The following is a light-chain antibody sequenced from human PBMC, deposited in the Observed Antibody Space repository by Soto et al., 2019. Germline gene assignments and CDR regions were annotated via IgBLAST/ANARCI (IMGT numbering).Light chain of an antibody. CDR1: QSVSSN. V-gene: IGKV3-20*01. CDR3: QQYGSSPRT. Sequence: EIVMTQSPVTLSVSPGERVTLSCRASQSVSSNLAWYQQKPGQAPSLLISGASSRATGIPDRFTGSGSGTDFTLTISRLEPEDFAVYYCQQYGSSPRTFGQGTKVDIK. CDR2: GAS. J-gene: IGKJ1*01.